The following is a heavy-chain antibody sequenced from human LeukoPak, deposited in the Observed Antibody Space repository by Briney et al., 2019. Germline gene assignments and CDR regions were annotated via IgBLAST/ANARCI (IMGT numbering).Heavy chain of an antibody. V-gene: IGHV3-64*01. CDR3: ARDALVIPDAFDI. J-gene: IGHJ3*02. CDR2: ISSNGGST. CDR1: GFTFSSYA. D-gene: IGHD3-22*01. Sequence: PGGSLRLSCAASGFTFSSYAMHWVRQAPGKGLEYVSAISSNGGSTYYANSVKGRFTISRDNSKNTLYLQMGSLRAEDMAVYYCARDALVIPDAFDIWGQGTMVTVSS.